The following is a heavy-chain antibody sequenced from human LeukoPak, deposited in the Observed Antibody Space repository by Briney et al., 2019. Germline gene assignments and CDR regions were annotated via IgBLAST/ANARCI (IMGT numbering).Heavy chain of an antibody. V-gene: IGHV1-18*01. Sequence: ASVKVSCKASGYTFTSYGISWVRQAPGQGLEWMGWISAYNGNTNYAQKLQGRVTMTTDTPTSTAYMELRSLRSDDTAVYYCARAAIWFGESPFDYWGQGTLVTVSS. J-gene: IGHJ4*02. D-gene: IGHD3-10*01. CDR2: ISAYNGNT. CDR3: ARAAIWFGESPFDY. CDR1: GYTFTSYG.